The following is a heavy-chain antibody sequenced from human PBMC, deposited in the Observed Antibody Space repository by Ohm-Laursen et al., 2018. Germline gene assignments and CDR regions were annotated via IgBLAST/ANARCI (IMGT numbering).Heavy chain of an antibody. CDR3: ARDHNDSSGYYL. CDR1: GYTFTSYA. Sequence: SSVKVSCKASGYTFTSYAISWVRQAPGQGLEWMGGIIPIFGTANYAQKFQGRVTITADESTSTAYMKLSSLRSEDTAVYYCARDHNDSSGYYLWGQGTLVTVSS. D-gene: IGHD3-22*01. V-gene: IGHV1-69*01. J-gene: IGHJ5*02. CDR2: IIPIFGTA.